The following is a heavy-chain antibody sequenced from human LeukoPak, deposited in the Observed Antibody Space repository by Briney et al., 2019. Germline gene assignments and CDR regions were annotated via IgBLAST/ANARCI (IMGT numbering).Heavy chain of an antibody. D-gene: IGHD5-18*01. CDR3: AKDREGRRYNYGTFFDS. V-gene: IGHV3-30*18. CDR1: GLTFGGYG. J-gene: IGHJ4*02. Sequence: PGGSLRLSCAASGLTFGGYGFHWVRQAPGKGLEWVASISYDGSEIYYAESVKGRFTISRDNSKNTLYVQMNSLRAEDTAVYSCAKDREGRRYNYGTFFDSWGQGTRVTVSS. CDR2: ISYDGSEI.